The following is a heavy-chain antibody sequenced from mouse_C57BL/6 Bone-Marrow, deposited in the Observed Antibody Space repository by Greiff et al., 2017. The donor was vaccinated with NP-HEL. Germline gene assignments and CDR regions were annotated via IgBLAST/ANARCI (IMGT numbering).Heavy chain of an antibody. V-gene: IGHV1-69*01. CDR2: IDPSDSYT. CDR3: ARSTMVTELAY. D-gene: IGHD2-2*01. CDR1: GYTFTSYW. Sequence: QVQLQQSGAELVMPGASVKLSCKASGYTFTSYWMHWVKQRPGQGLEWIGEIDPSDSYTNYNQKFKGKSTLTVDKSSSTAYMQLSSLTSEDSAVYYCARSTMVTELAYWGQGTLVTVSA. J-gene: IGHJ3*01.